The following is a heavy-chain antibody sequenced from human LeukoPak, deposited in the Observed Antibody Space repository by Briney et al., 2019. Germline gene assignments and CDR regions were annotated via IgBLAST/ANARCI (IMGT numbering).Heavy chain of an antibody. Sequence: GGSLRLSCAASGFTFSDHYMDWVRQAPGKGLEWVGRTRNKANSYTTEYAASVKGRFTISGDDSKNSLYLQMNSLKTEDTAVYYCAITGYYYDSSGYWASVDYWGQGTLVTVSS. CDR1: GFTFSDHY. D-gene: IGHD3-22*01. J-gene: IGHJ4*02. V-gene: IGHV3-72*01. CDR2: TRNKANSYTT. CDR3: AITGYYYDSSGYWASVDY.